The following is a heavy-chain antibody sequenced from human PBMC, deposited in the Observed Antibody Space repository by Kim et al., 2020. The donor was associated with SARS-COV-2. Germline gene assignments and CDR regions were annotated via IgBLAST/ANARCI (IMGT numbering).Heavy chain of an antibody. CDR1: GFTFSSYS. J-gene: IGHJ5*02. CDR3: ARAQGSGNWFDP. V-gene: IGHV3-21*01. D-gene: IGHD3-10*01. Sequence: GGSLRLSCAASGFTFSSYSMNWVRQAPGKGLEWVSSISSSSSYIYYADSVKGRFTISRDNAKNSLYLQMNSLRAEDTAVYYCARAQGSGNWFDPWGQGTLVTVSS. CDR2: ISSSSSYI.